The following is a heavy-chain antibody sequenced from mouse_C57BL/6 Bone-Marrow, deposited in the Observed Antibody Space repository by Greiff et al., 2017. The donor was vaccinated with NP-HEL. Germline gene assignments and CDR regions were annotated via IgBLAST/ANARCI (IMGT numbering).Heavy chain of an antibody. CDR2: INPYNGGT. Sequence: VQLQQSGPVLVKPGASVKMSCKASGYTFTDYYMNWVKQSHGKSLEWIGVINPYNGGTSYNQKFKGKATLTVDKSSSTAYMELNSLPSEDSAVYYCARRLGPYAMDYWGQGTSVTVSS. J-gene: IGHJ4*01. CDR1: GYTFTDYY. V-gene: IGHV1-19*01. CDR3: ARRLGPYAMDY. D-gene: IGHD4-1*01.